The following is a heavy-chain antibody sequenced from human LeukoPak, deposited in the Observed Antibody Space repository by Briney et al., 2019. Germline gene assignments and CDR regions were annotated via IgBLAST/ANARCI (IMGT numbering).Heavy chain of an antibody. Sequence: SETLSLTCAVYGGSFSGYYWSWIRQPPGKGLEWIGEINHSGSTNYNPSLKSRVTISVDTSKNQFPLKLSSVTAADTAVYYCARALYYYGSGSYGYWGQGTLVTVSS. J-gene: IGHJ4*02. V-gene: IGHV4-34*01. CDR2: INHSGST. CDR1: GGSFSGYY. CDR3: ARALYYYGSGSYGY. D-gene: IGHD3-10*01.